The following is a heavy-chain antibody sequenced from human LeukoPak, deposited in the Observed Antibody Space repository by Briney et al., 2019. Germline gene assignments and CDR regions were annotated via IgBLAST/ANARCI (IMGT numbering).Heavy chain of an antibody. CDR3: ARVKYDSSGYYSILDN. D-gene: IGHD3-22*01. CDR1: GFTFSTFA. V-gene: IGHV3-21*01. CDR2: ITRSSIYI. J-gene: IGHJ4*02. Sequence: GGSLRLSCAASGFTFSTFAMVWVRQPPGKGLEWVSCITRSSIYIYYADSVKGRFTISRDNAKKSLYLQMNSLRAEDTAVYYCARVKYDSSGYYSILDNWGQGTLVTVSS.